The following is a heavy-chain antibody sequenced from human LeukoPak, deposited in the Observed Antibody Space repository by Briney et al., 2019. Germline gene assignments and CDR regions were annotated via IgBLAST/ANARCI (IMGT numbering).Heavy chain of an antibody. CDR3: ASALNYYDSTSQEGN. V-gene: IGHV1-2*02. Sequence: EASVKVSCKASGYTFTGYYMHWVRQAPGQGLEWMGWINPNSGGTNYAQKFQGRVTLTRDTSISTAYMELSRLRSDDTAVYYCASALNYYDSTSQEGNWGQGTLVTVSS. CDR1: GYTFTGYY. J-gene: IGHJ4*02. D-gene: IGHD3-22*01. CDR2: INPNSGGT.